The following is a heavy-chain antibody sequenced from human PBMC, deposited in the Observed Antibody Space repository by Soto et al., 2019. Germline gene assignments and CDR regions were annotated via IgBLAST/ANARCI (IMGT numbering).Heavy chain of an antibody. D-gene: IGHD2-2*01. CDR2: IYYSGST. CDR3: ASIVVVQGVDY. CDR1: GGSVSSSSYY. V-gene: IGHV4-39*01. Sequence: SETLSLTCTVSGGSVSSSSYYWGWIRQPPGKGLEWIGSIYYSGSTYYNPSLKSRVTISVDTSKNQFSLKLSSVTAADTAVYYCASIVVVQGVDYWGQGTLVTVSS. J-gene: IGHJ4*02.